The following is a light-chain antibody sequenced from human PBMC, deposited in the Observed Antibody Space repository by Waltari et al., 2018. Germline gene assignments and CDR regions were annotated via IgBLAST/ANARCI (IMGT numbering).Light chain of an antibody. CDR1: RSDVGGYNY. V-gene: IGLV2-11*01. Sequence: QSALTQPRSVSGSPGQSVTISCTGTRSDVGGYNYASWYQQHPGKAPKLMIYDVSRRPSGVPDRFSGSKSGNTASLTISGLQAEDEADYYCCSYAGSYTYVFGTGTKVTVL. J-gene: IGLJ1*01. CDR2: DVS. CDR3: CSYAGSYTYV.